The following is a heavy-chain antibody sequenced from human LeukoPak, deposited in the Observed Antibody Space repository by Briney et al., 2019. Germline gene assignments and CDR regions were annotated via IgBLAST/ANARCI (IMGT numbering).Heavy chain of an antibody. CDR2: IWYDGSNK. CDR1: GFTFSSYG. J-gene: IGHJ6*03. D-gene: IGHD1-26*01. CDR3: ARDQRGARTYFSYYLDV. V-gene: IGHV3-33*01. Sequence: GGSLRLSCAASGFTFSSYGMHWVRQAPGKGLEWVAVIWYDGSNKYYADSVKGRFTISRDNSKNTLYLQMNSLRAEDTAVYYCARDQRGARTYFSYYLDVWGEGTTVTVSS.